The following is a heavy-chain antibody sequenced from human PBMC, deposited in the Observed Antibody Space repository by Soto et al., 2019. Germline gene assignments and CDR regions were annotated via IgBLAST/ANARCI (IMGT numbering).Heavy chain of an antibody. CDR3: ARDHDYSNIGDFEY. CDR2: ISSSSSTI. D-gene: IGHD4-4*01. CDR1: GFTFSSYS. V-gene: IGHV3-48*01. Sequence: GGSLRLSCAASGFTFSSYSMNWVRQAPGKGLEWVSYISSSSSTIYYADSVKGRFTISRDNAKNSLYLQMNSLRAEDTAVYYCARDHDYSNIGDFEYWGQGTLVTVSS. J-gene: IGHJ4*02.